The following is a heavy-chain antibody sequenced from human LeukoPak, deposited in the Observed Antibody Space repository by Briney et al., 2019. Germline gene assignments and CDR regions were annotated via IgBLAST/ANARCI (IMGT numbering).Heavy chain of an antibody. V-gene: IGHV3-23*01. J-gene: IGHJ4*02. Sequence: GGSLRLSCAASGFTFSSYALTWVRQAPGKGLEWVSVISGSGGSTYNADSVKGRFTISRDNSKNTLYLQMNSLRAEDTAVYYCAKSYYYGSGGYLDYWGQGTLVTVSS. CDR2: ISGSGGST. D-gene: IGHD3-10*01. CDR3: AKSYYYGSGGYLDY. CDR1: GFTFSSYA.